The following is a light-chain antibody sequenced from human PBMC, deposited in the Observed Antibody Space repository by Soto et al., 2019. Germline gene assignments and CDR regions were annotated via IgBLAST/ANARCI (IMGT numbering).Light chain of an antibody. J-gene: IGKJ1*01. Sequence: VITHCRANLAMSPGEGTTLYFRSSQSVSGSYLAWYQQKPGQAPRLLIYGASSRATGIPDRFSGSGSGTDLTLSFSVLEFEDFAVYYCQQYGSSPRACGQGTKVDIK. CDR3: QQYGSSPRA. CDR2: GAS. CDR1: QSVSGSY. V-gene: IGKV3-20*01.